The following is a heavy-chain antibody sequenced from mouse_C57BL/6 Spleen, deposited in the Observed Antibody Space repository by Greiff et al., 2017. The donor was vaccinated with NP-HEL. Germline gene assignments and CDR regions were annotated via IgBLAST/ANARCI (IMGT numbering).Heavy chain of an antibody. Sequence: QVQLQQSGAELVKPGASVKISCKASGYAFSSYWMNWVKQRPGKGLEWIGQIYPGDGDTNYNGKFKGKATLTADKSSSTAYMQRSSLTSEDSAVYFGARWEGIYYGNYGGAYWGQGTLVTVSA. CDR2: IYPGDGDT. CDR1: GYAFSSYW. D-gene: IGHD2-1*01. J-gene: IGHJ3*01. CDR3: ARWEGIYYGNYGGAY. V-gene: IGHV1-80*01.